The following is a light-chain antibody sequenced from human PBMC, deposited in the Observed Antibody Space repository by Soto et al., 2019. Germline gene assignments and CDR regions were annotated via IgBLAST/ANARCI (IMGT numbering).Light chain of an antibody. J-gene: IGKJ2*01. CDR3: QQYGDWPPET. V-gene: IGKV3-15*01. CDR2: CAS. Sequence: EVVLTQSPATLSVSPGDRATLSCRASQSVSRNLAWYQQKPGQAPRLLLYCASTRATGVAARFSGSGSATDFTLSISSLQSEDVAVYYCQQYGDWPPETFGQGTKLEI. CDR1: QSVSRN.